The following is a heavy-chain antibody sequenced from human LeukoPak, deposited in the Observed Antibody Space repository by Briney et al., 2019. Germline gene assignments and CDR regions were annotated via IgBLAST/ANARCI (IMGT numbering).Heavy chain of an antibody. D-gene: IGHD3-3*01. Sequence: SETLPLTCGVSGGSVTSTNWWTWVRQPPGKGLEWIGEVHLEGRTNYNPSLESRLTISVDLSENHISLKLTSVTAADTAVYYCAREGGFFRPLDYSGQGTLVTVSS. CDR2: VHLEGRT. CDR1: GGSVTSTNW. V-gene: IGHV4-4*02. J-gene: IGHJ4*02. CDR3: AREGGFFRPLDY.